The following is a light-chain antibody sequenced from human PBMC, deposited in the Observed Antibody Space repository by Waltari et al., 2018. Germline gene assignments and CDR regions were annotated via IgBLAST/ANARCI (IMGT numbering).Light chain of an antibody. J-gene: IGKJ4*01. CDR2: DTS. V-gene: IGKV3-11*01. CDR1: ESVSNY. CDR3: QQGSILPLT. Sequence: EVVLTQSPVTLSLAAGERATLSCRASESVSNYFTWYQQKPGQPPRLLIYDTSKRATGIPARFSGSGYGTDFTLTINNLEAEDFALYYCQQGSILPLTFGGGTKVEIK.